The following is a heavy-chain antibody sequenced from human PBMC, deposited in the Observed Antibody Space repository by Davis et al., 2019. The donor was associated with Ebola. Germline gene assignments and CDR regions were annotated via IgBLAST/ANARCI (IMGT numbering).Heavy chain of an antibody. CDR2: IYSGSST. Sequence: GESLKISCAASGFTVSSNYMSWVRQAPGKGLEWVSVIYSGSSTYYADSVKGRFTISRDTSKNTLSLQMNSLRAEDTAVYYCARDASSSGWYYFDYWGQGTLVTVSS. CDR3: ARDASSSGWYYFDY. J-gene: IGHJ4*02. V-gene: IGHV3-53*01. D-gene: IGHD6-19*01. CDR1: GFTVSSNY.